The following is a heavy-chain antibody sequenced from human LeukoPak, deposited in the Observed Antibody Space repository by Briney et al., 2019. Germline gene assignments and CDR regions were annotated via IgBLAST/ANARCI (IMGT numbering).Heavy chain of an antibody. CDR1: GFIFNNYA. V-gene: IGHV3-9*01. CDR2: ISWNSGSI. D-gene: IGHD6-19*01. Sequence: GRSLRLSCAGPGFIFNNYAMHWVRQPPGKGLEWVSGISWNSGSIDYADSVKGRFTISRDNAKNSLYLQMNSLRVEDTAFYYCAKDNRRHYTSGPNPDSLHWGQGALVTVSS. CDR3: AKDNRRHYTSGPNPDSLH. J-gene: IGHJ4*02.